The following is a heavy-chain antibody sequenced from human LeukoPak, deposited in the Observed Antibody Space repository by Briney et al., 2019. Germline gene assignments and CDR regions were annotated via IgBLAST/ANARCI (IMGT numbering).Heavy chain of an antibody. Sequence: ASVKVSCKASGYTFSGFYINWVRQAPGQGLEWMGWINPKNGDTHYAQDFLGRVTMTRDTSISTAYMELSRLTSDDTAVYYCVRDPSEVGALWGQGTLVTVSS. CDR2: INPKNGDT. CDR3: VRDPSEVGAL. J-gene: IGHJ4*02. D-gene: IGHD1-26*01. CDR1: GYTFSGFY. V-gene: IGHV1-2*02.